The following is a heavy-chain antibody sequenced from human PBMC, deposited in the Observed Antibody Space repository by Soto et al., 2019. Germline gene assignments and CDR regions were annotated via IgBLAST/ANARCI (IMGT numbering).Heavy chain of an antibody. CDR2: IYHSGST. CDR3: ARRTRGYLYPFAY. J-gene: IGHJ4*02. D-gene: IGHD3-22*01. Sequence: QVQLQESGPGLVKPSGTLSLTCAVSGGSISSSNWWSWVRQPPGKGLEWIGEIYHSGSTNYNPSLQTRVXXFXDXXKHQFSLKLSSVTAADPAVYYCARRTRGYLYPFAYWGQGTLVTVSS. CDR1: GGSISSSNW. V-gene: IGHV4-4*02.